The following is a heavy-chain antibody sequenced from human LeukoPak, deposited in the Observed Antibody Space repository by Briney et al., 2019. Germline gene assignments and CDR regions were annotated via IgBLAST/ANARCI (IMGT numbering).Heavy chain of an antibody. CDR1: GFTFSSYE. J-gene: IGHJ5*02. CDR2: ISSSGSTI. CDR3: ARKYYYGSGRS. D-gene: IGHD3-10*01. Sequence: GGSVRLSCAASGFTFSSYEMNWVRQAPGKGLEWVSYISSSGSTIYYADSVKGRFTISRDNAKNSLYLQMNSLRAEDTAVYYCARKYYYGSGRSWGQGTLVTVSS. V-gene: IGHV3-48*03.